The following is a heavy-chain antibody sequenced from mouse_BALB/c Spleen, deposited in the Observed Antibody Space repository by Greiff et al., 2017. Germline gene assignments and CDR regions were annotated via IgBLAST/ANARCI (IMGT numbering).Heavy chain of an antibody. CDR3: AREYRDPSAMDY. D-gene: IGHD2-14*01. CDR2: ISSGSSTI. V-gene: IGHV5-17*02. CDR1: GFTFSSFG. J-gene: IGHJ4*01. Sequence: EVKLMESGGGLVQPGGSRKLSCAASGFTFSSFGMHWVRQAPEKGLEWVAYISSGSSTIYYADTVKGRFTISRDNPKNNLFLQMTSLRSEDTAMYYCAREYRDPSAMDYWGQGNSGTVSS.